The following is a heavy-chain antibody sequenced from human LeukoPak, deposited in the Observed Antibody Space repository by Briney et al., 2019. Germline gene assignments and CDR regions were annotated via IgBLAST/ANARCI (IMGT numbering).Heavy chain of an antibody. V-gene: IGHV3-49*04. CDR1: GFTFGDYA. CDR3: ARDHWGRGQFLEWFPC. J-gene: IGHJ4*02. Sequence: GGSLRLSCTASGFTFGDYAMSWVRQAPGKGLEWIGFITTKAYGGTTEYAASVKGRFTISRDDSKSIAYLLMNSLKSDDTAVYYCARDHWGRGQFLEWFPCWGQGTLVSVSS. CDR2: ITTKAYGGTT. D-gene: IGHD3-3*01.